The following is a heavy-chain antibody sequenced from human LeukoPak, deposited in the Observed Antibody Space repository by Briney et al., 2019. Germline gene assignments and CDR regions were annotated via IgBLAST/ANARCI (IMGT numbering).Heavy chain of an antibody. Sequence: SETLSLTCAVYGGSFSGYYWSWIRQPPGKGLEWIGEINHSGSTNYDPSLKSRVTISVDTSKNQFSLKLSSVTAADTAVYYCARGLGRLFITNYYYMDVWGKGTTVTVSS. J-gene: IGHJ6*03. CDR3: ARGLGRLFITNYYYMDV. D-gene: IGHD6-25*01. V-gene: IGHV4-34*01. CDR1: GGSFSGYY. CDR2: INHSGST.